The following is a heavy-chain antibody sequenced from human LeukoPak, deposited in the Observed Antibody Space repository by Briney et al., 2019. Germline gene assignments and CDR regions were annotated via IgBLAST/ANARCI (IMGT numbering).Heavy chain of an antibody. CDR3: ATDWYSSSLLAFDI. V-gene: IGHV3-9*01. Sequence: PGGSLRLSCAASGFSFDDYAMHWVRQAPGKGLEWVSGISWNSGSIGYADSVKGRFTISRDNAKNSLYLQMNSLRAEDTALYYCATDWYSSSLLAFDIWGQGTMVTVSS. D-gene: IGHD6-13*01. CDR1: GFSFDDYA. J-gene: IGHJ3*02. CDR2: ISWNSGSI.